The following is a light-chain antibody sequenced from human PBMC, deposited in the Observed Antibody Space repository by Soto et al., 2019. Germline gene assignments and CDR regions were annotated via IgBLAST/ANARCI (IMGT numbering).Light chain of an antibody. CDR2: DAS. CDR1: QSVRTY. CDR3: QQFNNYPIT. Sequence: EIVLTQSPVTLSLSQGERATLSCRASQSVRTYLAWYQVKPGQAPRLLIYDASRRASGVPARFSGSGSGTDFTLTISSLQPEDFAIYYCQQFNNYPITSGQGTRLENK. V-gene: IGKV3D-15*01. J-gene: IGKJ5*01.